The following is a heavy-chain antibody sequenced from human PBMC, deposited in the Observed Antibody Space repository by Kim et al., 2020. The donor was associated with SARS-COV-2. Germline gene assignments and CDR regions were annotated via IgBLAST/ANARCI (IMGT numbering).Heavy chain of an antibody. V-gene: IGHV4-34*01. CDR1: GGSFSGYY. CDR2: INHSGST. D-gene: IGHD6-13*01. CDR3: ARNFGSRSSSWNWYFQH. Sequence: SETLSLTCAVYGGSFSGYYWSWIRQPPGKGLEWIGEINHSGSTNYNPSLKSRVTISVDTSKNQFSLKLSSLTAADTAVYYCARNFGSRSSSWNWYFQHWG. J-gene: IGHJ1*01.